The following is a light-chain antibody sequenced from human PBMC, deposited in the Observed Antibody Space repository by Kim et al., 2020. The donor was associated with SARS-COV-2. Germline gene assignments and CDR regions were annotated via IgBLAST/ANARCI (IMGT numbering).Light chain of an antibody. CDR2: KVS. J-gene: IGKJ4*01. V-gene: IGKV2-30*01. Sequence: DVIMTQSPLSLPVTLGQPASISCRTSQSLVFSDGKTYLNWFQQRPGQSPRRLIYKVSNRDSGVPDRFSGSGSGTDFTLKISRVEAEDVGVYYGMYVTHWPPSFTFGGGTKVDIK. CDR3: MYVTHWPPSFT. CDR1: QSLVFSDGKTY.